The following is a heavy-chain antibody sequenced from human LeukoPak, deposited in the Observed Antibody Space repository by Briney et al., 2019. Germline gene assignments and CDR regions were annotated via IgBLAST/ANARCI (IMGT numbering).Heavy chain of an antibody. CDR3: AREDGSETYFDY. Sequence: GGSLRLSCAASGFTFSSYAMSWVRQAPGKGLEWVSAISGSRSYTYYADSVKGRFTISRDNSKNTLYLQMNSLRAEDTAVYYCAREDGSETYFDYWGQGTLVTVSS. CDR2: ISGSRSYT. V-gene: IGHV3-23*01. D-gene: IGHD5-24*01. CDR1: GFTFSSYA. J-gene: IGHJ4*02.